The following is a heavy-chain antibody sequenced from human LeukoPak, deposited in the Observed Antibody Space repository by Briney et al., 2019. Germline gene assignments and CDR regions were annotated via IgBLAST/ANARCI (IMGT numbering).Heavy chain of an antibody. D-gene: IGHD5-18*01. J-gene: IGHJ4*02. Sequence: ASVKVSCKASGYTFTGYYMHWVRQAPGQGLEWMGWINPNSGGTNYAQKFQGRVTMTRDTSISTAYMELSRLRSDDTAVYYCAREQRGYSYGYDPRPPDYWGQGTLVTVSS. CDR3: AREQRGYSYGYDPRPPDY. CDR2: INPNSGGT. V-gene: IGHV1-2*02. CDR1: GYTFTGYY.